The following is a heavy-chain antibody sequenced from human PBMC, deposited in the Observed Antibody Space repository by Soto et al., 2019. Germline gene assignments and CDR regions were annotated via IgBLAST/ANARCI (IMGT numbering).Heavy chain of an antibody. J-gene: IGHJ1*01. V-gene: IGHV4-39*01. D-gene: IGHD3-10*01. CDR1: GSAIXSSTYY. Sequence: PSETVSLTCTVSGSAIXSSTYYWGWMRQPPGKGLEWIASFFIGGNTYYNPSLKSRVTISVDTSKNQFSLKLSSVTAADTAVYYCARREINYYGSGSYYIEYFQHWGQGTLVTVSS. CDR3: ARREINYYGSGSYYIEYFQH. CDR2: FFIGGNT.